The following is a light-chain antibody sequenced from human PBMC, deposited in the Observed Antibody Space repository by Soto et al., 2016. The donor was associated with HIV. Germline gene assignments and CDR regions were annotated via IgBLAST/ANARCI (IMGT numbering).Light chain of an antibody. CDR3: QQTYNTRMYT. Sequence: DIQMTQSPSSVSASVGDRVTITCRASQGISSYLAWYQQKPGKAPKLLIYAASSLQSGVPSRFSGSESGTDFTLTISSLQPEDFATYYCQQTYNTRMYTFGQGTKLEIK. CDR2: AAS. V-gene: IGKV1-39*01. J-gene: IGKJ2*01. CDR1: QGISSY.